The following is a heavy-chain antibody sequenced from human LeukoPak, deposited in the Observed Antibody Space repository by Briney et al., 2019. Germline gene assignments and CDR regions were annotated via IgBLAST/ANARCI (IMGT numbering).Heavy chain of an antibody. CDR3: ARVGDHFHWYLDL. D-gene: IGHD3-10*01. J-gene: IGHJ2*01. Sequence: GGSLRLSCAASGFTVSTNYMNWARRAPGKGLEWVSILYSGSDTYYADSVKGRFTISRDSSKNILSLQMNNLRAEDTAVYYCARVGDHFHWYLDLWGRGTLVTVSS. CDR1: GFTVSTNY. CDR2: LYSGSDT. V-gene: IGHV3-53*01.